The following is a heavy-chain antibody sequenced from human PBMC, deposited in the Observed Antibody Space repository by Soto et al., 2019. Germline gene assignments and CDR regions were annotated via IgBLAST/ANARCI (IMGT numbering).Heavy chain of an antibody. CDR2: IYFSGTT. V-gene: IGHV4-31*03. CDR3: ASTPTATDWFDP. J-gene: IGHJ5*02. D-gene: IGHD2-2*01. Sequence: SETLSLTCTVSGGSISSGGYYWNWIRQHPGKGLEWMGYIYFSGTTYYNPSLKSRLAISLGTSKNQFSLSLSSVTAADTAVYYCASTPTATDWFDPWGQGTLVTVSS. CDR1: GGSISSGGYY.